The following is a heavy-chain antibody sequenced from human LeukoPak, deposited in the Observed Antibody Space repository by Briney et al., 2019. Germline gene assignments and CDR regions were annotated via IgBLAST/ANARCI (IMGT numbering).Heavy chain of an antibody. D-gene: IGHD7-27*01. J-gene: IGHJ6*02. Sequence: ASVKVSCKASGYTFTSYGISWVRQAPGQGLEWMGWISAYNGNTNYAQKLQGRVTMTTDTSTSTAYMELRSLRSDDTAVYYCASPTGGSRAEYYGMDVWGQGTTVTVSS. V-gene: IGHV1-18*01. CDR3: ASPTGGSRAEYYGMDV. CDR2: ISAYNGNT. CDR1: GYTFTSYG.